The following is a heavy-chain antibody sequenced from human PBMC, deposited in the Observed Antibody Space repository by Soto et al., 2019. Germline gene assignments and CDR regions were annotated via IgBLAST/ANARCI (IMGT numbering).Heavy chain of an antibody. Sequence: QLQLQESGPGLVKPSETLSLTCTVSGGSISSSSYYWGWIRQPPGKGLEWIGSIYYSGSTYYNPSRRSRVTISVYTPKTPFSLKRSAVTAADTAVYYCARHDGICSGGSCYSEWFDPWGQGTLVTVSS. CDR2: IYYSGST. D-gene: IGHD2-15*01. J-gene: IGHJ5*02. CDR1: GGSISSSSYY. V-gene: IGHV4-39*01. CDR3: ARHDGICSGGSCYSEWFDP.